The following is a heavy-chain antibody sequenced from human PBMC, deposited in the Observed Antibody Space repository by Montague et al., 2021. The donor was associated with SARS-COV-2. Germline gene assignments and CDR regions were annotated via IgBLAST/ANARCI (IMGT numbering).Heavy chain of an antibody. CDR2: SGST. Sequence: SGSTNYNPSLRSRVTISVGTSKNQFSLKLSSVTAADTAVYYCARDLAVAGLFDYWGQGTLVNVSA. V-gene: IGHV4-61*02. D-gene: IGHD6-19*01. J-gene: IGHJ4*02. CDR3: ARDLAVAGLFDY.